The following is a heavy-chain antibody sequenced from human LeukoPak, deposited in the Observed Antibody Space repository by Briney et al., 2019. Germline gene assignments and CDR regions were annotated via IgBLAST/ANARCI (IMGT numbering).Heavy chain of an antibody. V-gene: IGHV4-34*01. CDR3: ASAYCGGDCYSGYFQY. D-gene: IGHD2-21*02. Sequence: KTSETLSLTCTVYGGSFSGYYRGWIRQPPGKGLEWIGEINHSGITNYNPSLKSRITISVDTSKNQFSLKLSSVTAADTAMYYCASAYCGGDCYSGYFQYWGQGTLVTVSS. J-gene: IGHJ1*01. CDR1: GGSFSGYY. CDR2: INHSGIT.